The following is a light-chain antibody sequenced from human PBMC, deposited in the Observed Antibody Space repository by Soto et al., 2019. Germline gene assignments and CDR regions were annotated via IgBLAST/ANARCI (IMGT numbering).Light chain of an antibody. CDR3: QHSYDSPWT. J-gene: IGKJ1*01. CDR2: AAS. Sequence: DIQMTQSPSSLSASVGDRVIVTCRASQSIANYLNWYQQKPGTAPNLLIYAASSLQSGVPSRFSGSGSGTDFTITISSLQPEDFATYTCQHSYDSPWTFGQGTKVEVK. CDR1: QSIANY. V-gene: IGKV1-39*01.